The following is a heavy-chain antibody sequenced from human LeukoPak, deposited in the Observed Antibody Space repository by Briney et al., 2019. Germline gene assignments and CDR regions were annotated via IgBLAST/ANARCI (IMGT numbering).Heavy chain of an antibody. CDR2: IYYSGST. J-gene: IGHJ4*02. Sequence: SETLSLTCTVSGGSISSYYWSWIRQPPGKGLEWIGYIYYSGSTNYNPSLKSRVTISVDTSKNQFSLKLSSVTAADTAVYYCARGDFYDILTGYYIDYWGQGTLVTVSS. D-gene: IGHD3-9*01. CDR3: ARGDFYDILTGYYIDY. V-gene: IGHV4-59*01. CDR1: GGSISSYY.